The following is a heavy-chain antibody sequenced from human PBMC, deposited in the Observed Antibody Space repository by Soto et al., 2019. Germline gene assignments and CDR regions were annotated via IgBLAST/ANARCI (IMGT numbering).Heavy chain of an antibody. J-gene: IGHJ5*02. CDR1: GFSRTTRGVG. CDR3: AHIPNYYQYDWFDP. Sequence: QITLKESGPTLVKPTQTLTLTCTFSGFSRTTRGVGVGWLSQPPGKVLECLALIYWDDDKRYSPSLPSRLSITKDTSKNQVVLTMNNVDPVDTATYYCAHIPNYYQYDWFDPWGQGTLVSVSS. D-gene: IGHD3-16*01. CDR2: IYWDDDK. V-gene: IGHV2-5*02.